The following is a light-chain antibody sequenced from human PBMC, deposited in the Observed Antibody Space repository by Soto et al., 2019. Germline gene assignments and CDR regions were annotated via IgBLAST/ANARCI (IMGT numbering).Light chain of an antibody. CDR3: QQYANSPFT. V-gene: IGKV3-20*01. J-gene: IGKJ2*01. CDR1: QSVSSNY. CDR2: GAS. Sequence: EIVLTQSPGTLPLSPGERATLSCRASQSVSSNYLVWYQQKPGQFPRPLIYGASSRATGIPDRFSGSGSGTDVPLTISRLEPEDFAVNFCQQYANSPFTVGQGTKLEIK.